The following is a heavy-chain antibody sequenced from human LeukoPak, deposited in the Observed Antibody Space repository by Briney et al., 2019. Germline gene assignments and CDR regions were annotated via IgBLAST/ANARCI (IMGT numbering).Heavy chain of an antibody. D-gene: IGHD2-21*01. CDR1: GGSISGYY. CDR3: ARPDSHLSAFDI. CDR2: ISDSGST. V-gene: IGHV4-59*08. J-gene: IGHJ3*02. Sequence: SETLSLTCTVSGGSISGYYWSWIRQPPGKGLEWIAYISDSGSTKYRPSLRGRLSISMDKSKNTFSLKLNSVTAADTAVYYCARPDSHLSAFDIWGQGTKVTVS.